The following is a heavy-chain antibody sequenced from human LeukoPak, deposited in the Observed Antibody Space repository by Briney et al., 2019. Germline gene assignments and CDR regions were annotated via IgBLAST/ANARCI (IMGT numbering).Heavy chain of an antibody. Sequence: SETLSLTCAVYGGSFSGYYWGWIRQPPGKGLEWIGEINHSGSTNYNPSLKSRVTISVDTSKNQFSLKLSSVTAADTAVYYCARGGGIQLWLRGFDYWGQGTLVTVSS. CDR2: INHSGST. J-gene: IGHJ4*02. V-gene: IGHV4-34*01. D-gene: IGHD5-18*01. CDR3: ARGGGIQLWLRGFDY. CDR1: GGSFSGYY.